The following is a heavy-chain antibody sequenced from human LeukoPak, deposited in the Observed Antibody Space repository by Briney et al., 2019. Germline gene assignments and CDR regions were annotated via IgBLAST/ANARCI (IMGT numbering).Heavy chain of an antibody. J-gene: IGHJ5*02. CDR2: ISSSSSYI. Sequence: PGGSLRLSCAASGFTFSRYAMNWVRQAPGKGLEWVSSISSSSSYIYYADSVKGRFTISRDNAKNSLYLQMNSLRAEDTAVYYCARVGGPGWFDPWGQGTLVTVSS. V-gene: IGHV3-21*01. CDR1: GFTFSRYA. CDR3: ARVGGPGWFDP. D-gene: IGHD1-14*01.